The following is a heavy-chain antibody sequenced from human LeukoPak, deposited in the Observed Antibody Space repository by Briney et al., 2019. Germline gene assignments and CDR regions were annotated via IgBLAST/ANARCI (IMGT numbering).Heavy chain of an antibody. CDR2: ISGSGGST. CDR3: AKGRSGSGWYFDY. J-gene: IGHJ4*02. D-gene: IGHD6-19*01. Sequence: GGSLRLSCAASGFTFSSYAMSWVRQVPGKGLEWVSAISGSGGSTYYADSVKGRFTISRDNSKNTLYLQMNSLRAEDTAVYYCAKGRSGSGWYFDYWGQGTLVTVSS. CDR1: GFTFSSYA. V-gene: IGHV3-23*01.